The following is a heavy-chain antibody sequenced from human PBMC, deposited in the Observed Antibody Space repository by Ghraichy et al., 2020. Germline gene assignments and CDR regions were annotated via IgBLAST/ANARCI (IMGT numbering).Heavy chain of an antibody. D-gene: IGHD2-2*01. V-gene: IGHV1-69*05. CDR3: AIKVRYCTTPSCLHYGGTDV. J-gene: IGHJ6*02. Sequence: SVKVSCKASGGTFSSYAISWVRQAPGQGLEWMGGISPIFGAPNYAQKFQGRVTITTDESTSTAYMELSSLRSEDTAVFYCAIKVRYCTTPSCLHYGGTDVRGQRTNVTVPS. CDR2: ISPIFGAP. CDR1: GGTFSSYA.